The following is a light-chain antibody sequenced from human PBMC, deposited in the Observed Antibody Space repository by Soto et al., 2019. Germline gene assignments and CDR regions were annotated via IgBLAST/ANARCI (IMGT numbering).Light chain of an antibody. J-gene: IGKJ1*01. V-gene: IGKV3-20*01. CDR3: QKYGSSGT. Sequence: IGVTQSPGPLSLSPGEIATLSCRASQSVSNNYLAWYQQKRCLAPRLLIYVASNRASGIPDRFSGRRSGTDFTLTISILEPEDFAVYYCQKYGSSGTFGQGTKVEIK. CDR2: VAS. CDR1: QSVSNNY.